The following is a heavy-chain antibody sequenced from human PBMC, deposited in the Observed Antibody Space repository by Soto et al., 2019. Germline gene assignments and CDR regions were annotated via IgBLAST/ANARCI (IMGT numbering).Heavy chain of an antibody. D-gene: IGHD3-22*01. CDR2: INPNSGGT. V-gene: IGHV1-2*02. CDR1: GYTFTGYY. Sequence: GSVKVSCKASGYTFTGYYMHWVRQAPGQGLEWMGWINPNSGGTNYAQKFQGRVTMTRDTSISTAYMELSRLRSDDTAVYYCARGIGSTYYYDSSGYYVYYYYCMDVWGQGTTVTVSS. J-gene: IGHJ6*02. CDR3: ARGIGSTYYYDSSGYYVYYYYCMDV.